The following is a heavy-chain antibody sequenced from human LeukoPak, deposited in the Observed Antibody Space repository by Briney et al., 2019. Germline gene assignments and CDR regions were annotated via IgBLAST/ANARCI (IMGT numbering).Heavy chain of an antibody. CDR2: ISWDGGST. Sequence: GALRLSCAASGFTFDDYTMHWVRRAPGKGLEWVSLISWDGGSTYYADSVKGRFTISRDNSKNSLYLQMNSLRTEDTALYYCAKSWSGSLASWGQGTLVTVSS. D-gene: IGHD3-3*01. CDR1: GFTFDDYT. CDR3: AKSWSGSLAS. J-gene: IGHJ5*02. V-gene: IGHV3-43*01.